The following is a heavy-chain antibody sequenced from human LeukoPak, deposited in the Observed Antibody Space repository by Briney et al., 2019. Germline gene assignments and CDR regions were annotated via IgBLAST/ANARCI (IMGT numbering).Heavy chain of an antibody. CDR2: IIGSGGTT. CDR1: GFTFSSYG. CDR3: AKGGVGATYRYDY. V-gene: IGHV3-23*01. J-gene: IGHJ4*02. D-gene: IGHD1-26*01. Sequence: GGTLRLSCAASGFTFSSYGMSWVRQAPGKGLEWVSVIIGSGGTTYYSDSVKGRFTISRDNSKNTLYLQMNSLRAEDTAVYYCAKGGVGATYRYDYWGQGTLVTVSS.